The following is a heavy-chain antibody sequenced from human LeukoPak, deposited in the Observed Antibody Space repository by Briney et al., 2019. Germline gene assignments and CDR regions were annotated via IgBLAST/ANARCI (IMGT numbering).Heavy chain of an antibody. J-gene: IGHJ6*03. V-gene: IGHV4-59*01. CDR1: GGSISDYY. CDR2: IYYSGST. CDR3: ARGDFCSKSNCYLRPMDV. D-gene: IGHD3-3*01. Sequence: SETLSLTCTVSGGSISDYYWNWIRRPPGKGPEWIGYIYYSGSTTYNPSLKSRVTMSVDTAKNQFSLTVRSVTAADTAVYYCARGDFCSKSNCYLRPMDVWGKGTTVTVSS.